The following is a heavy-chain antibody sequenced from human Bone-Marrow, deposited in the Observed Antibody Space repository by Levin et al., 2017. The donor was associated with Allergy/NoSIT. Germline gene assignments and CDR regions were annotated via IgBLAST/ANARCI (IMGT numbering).Heavy chain of an antibody. Sequence: LRLSCTVSGGSISSGGYYWSWIRQHPGKGLEWIGYIYYSGSTYYNPSLKSRVTISVDTSKNQFSLKLSSVTAADTAVYYCARDHTAMALIDYWGQGTLVTVSS. J-gene: IGHJ4*02. D-gene: IGHD5-18*01. CDR3: ARDHTAMALIDY. CDR1: GGSISSGGYY. V-gene: IGHV4-31*03. CDR2: IYYSGST.